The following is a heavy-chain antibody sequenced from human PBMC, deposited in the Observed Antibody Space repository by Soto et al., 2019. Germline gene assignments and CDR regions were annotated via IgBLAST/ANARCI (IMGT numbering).Heavy chain of an antibody. D-gene: IGHD5-18*01. V-gene: IGHV3-23*01. CDR1: GFTFSSYA. CDR3: AKTRIQLWTRPSFRY. Sequence: GGSLRLSCAASGFTFSSYAMSWVRQAPGKGLEWVSAICGSGGSTYYADSVKGRFTISRDNSKNTLYLQMNSLRAEDTAVYYCAKTRIQLWTRPSFRYWGQGTLVTVSS. CDR2: ICGSGGST. J-gene: IGHJ4*02.